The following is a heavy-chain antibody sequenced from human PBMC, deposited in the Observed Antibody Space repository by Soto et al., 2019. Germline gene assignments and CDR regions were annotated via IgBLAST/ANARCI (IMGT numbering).Heavy chain of an antibody. J-gene: IGHJ4*02. V-gene: IGHV4-30-2*01. CDR1: GGKISSGFYS. CDR2: IYHSGST. D-gene: IGHD6-19*01. CDR3: ARAGGLGAVAVDY. Sequence: PSETRSVTCAVAGGKISSGFYSWSRIRQPPGKGLEWIGYIYHSGSTYYNPSLKSRVTISVDRSKNQFSLKLSSVTAADTAVYYCARAGGLGAVAVDYWGQGTLVTVSS.